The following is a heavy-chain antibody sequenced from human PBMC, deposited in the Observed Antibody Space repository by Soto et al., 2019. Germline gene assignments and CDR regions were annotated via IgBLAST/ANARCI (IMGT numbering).Heavy chain of an antibody. CDR2: ISAYNGNT. V-gene: IGHV1-18*04. CDR1: GYTFTSYG. Sequence: QVQLVQSGAEVKKPGASVKVSCKASGYTFTSYGISWVRQAPGQGLEWMGWISAYNGNTNYAQKLQGRVTMTTDTSTSTGYMELRSLRSDDTAVYYCARDSRRVGDSCSVRTNNWFDPWGQGTLVTVSS. D-gene: IGHD6-6*01. J-gene: IGHJ5*02. CDR3: ARDSRRVGDSCSVRTNNWFDP.